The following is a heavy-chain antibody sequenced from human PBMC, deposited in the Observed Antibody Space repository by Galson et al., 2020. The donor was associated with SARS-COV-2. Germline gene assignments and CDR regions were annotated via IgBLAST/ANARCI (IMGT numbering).Heavy chain of an antibody. V-gene: IGHV4-59*01. CDR1: GDSISSYY. CDR3: ARDMGGPSDY. Sequence: SETLSLTCTVSGDSISSYYWGWIRQPPGKGLEWIGYIFYSGSTNYNPSLKSRVTISMDTSKNQFSLKLNSVTAGYTAVYYCARDMGGPSDYWGQGALVA. J-gene: IGHJ4*02. D-gene: IGHD3-16*01. CDR2: IFYSGST.